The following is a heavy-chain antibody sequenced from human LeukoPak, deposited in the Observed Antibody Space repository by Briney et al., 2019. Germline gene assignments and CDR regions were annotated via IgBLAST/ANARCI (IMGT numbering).Heavy chain of an antibody. CDR1: GFTFRNYL. Sequence: GGSLRLSCAASGFTFRNYLMNWVRQAPGKGLEWVSFISSTGGTIYYADSVKGRFTVSRDNGKNSLLLQMNSLRAEDTAVYYCAKDRTSIAAAGPLFDYWGQGTLVTVSS. CDR3: AKDRTSIAAAGPLFDY. J-gene: IGHJ4*02. D-gene: IGHD6-13*01. V-gene: IGHV3-48*01. CDR2: ISSTGGTI.